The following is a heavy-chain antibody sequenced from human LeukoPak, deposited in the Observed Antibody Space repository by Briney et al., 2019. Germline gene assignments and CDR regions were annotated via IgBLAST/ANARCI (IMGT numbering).Heavy chain of an antibody. CDR3: ARGTLPHAFDT. V-gene: IGHV4-59*01. J-gene: IGHJ3*02. Sequence: PSETLSLTCTVSGGSISSYYWSWIRQPPGKGLEWIGYIYYSGSTNYNPSLKSRVTISVDTSKNQFSLKLSSVTAADTAVYYCARGTLPHAFDTWGQGTMVTVSS. CDR2: IYYSGST. D-gene: IGHD2/OR15-2a*01. CDR1: GGSISSYY.